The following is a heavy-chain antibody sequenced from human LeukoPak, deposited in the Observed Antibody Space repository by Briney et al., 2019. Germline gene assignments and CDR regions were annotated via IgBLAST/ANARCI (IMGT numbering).Heavy chain of an antibody. CDR3: ARHSGSYYDYYYYMDV. V-gene: IGHV4-59*01. CDR2: IYYSGST. J-gene: IGHJ6*03. D-gene: IGHD1-26*01. Sequence: SETLSLTCTVSGGSISNYYWSWIRQPPGKGLEWIGYIYYSGSTNYNPSLKSRVTISVDTSKNQFSLKLNSVTAADTAVYYCARHSGSYYDYYYYMDVWGKGTTVTVSS. CDR1: GGSISNYY.